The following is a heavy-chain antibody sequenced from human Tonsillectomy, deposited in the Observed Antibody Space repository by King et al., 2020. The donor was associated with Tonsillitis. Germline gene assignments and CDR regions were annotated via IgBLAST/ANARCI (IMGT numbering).Heavy chain of an antibody. Sequence: ITLKESVPTLVKPTQTLTLTCTFSGFSLSTSGVGVGWIRQPPGKALEWLALIYWNDNKRYSPSLKSRFTITKDTSKNQVVLTMTNMDPVDTATYYCALHYYGSGTYYFDDAFDIWGQGTMVTVSS. D-gene: IGHD3-10*01. J-gene: IGHJ3*02. CDR1: GFSLSTSGVG. V-gene: IGHV2-5*01. CDR2: IYWNDNK. CDR3: ALHYYGSGTYYFDDAFDI.